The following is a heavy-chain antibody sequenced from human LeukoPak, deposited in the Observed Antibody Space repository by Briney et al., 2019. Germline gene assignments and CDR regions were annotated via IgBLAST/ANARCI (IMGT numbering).Heavy chain of an antibody. J-gene: IGHJ4*02. Sequence: SVKVSCKASGGTFSSYAISWVRQAPGQGLEWMGGIIPIFGTANYAQKFQGRVTITADESTSTAYMELSSLRSEDTAVYYCARVRPVLGHAFDYWGQGTLVTVSS. CDR3: ARVRPVLGHAFDY. CDR1: GGTFSSYA. CDR2: IIPIFGTA. V-gene: IGHV1-69*13. D-gene: IGHD3-3*02.